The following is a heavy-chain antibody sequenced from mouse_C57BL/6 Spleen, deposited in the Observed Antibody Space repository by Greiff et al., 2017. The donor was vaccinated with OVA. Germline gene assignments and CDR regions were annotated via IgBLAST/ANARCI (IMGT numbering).Heavy chain of an antibody. CDR1: GYTFTSYW. J-gene: IGHJ4*01. D-gene: IGHD1-1*01. Sequence: QVQLQQPGAELVKPGASVKLSCKASGYTFTSYWMHWVKQRPGQGLEWIGMIHPNRGSTNYNEKFKSKATLTVDKSSSTAYMQLSSLTSEDSAVYYCARRAITTVVDYYAMDYWGQGTSVTVSS. CDR2: IHPNRGST. V-gene: IGHV1-64*01. CDR3: ARRAITTVVDYYAMDY.